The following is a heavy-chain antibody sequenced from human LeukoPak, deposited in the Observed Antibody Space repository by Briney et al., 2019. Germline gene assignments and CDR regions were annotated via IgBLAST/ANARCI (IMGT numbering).Heavy chain of an antibody. D-gene: IGHD3-3*01. CDR1: GFTFSSYW. Sequence: GGSLRLSCAASGFTFSSYWISWVRQAPGKGLEWVANIKQDGSEKYYVDSVKGRFTISRDNAKNSLYLQMNSLRAEDTAVYYCARPYYDFWSGYYTDPFDYWGQGTLVTVSS. CDR2: IKQDGSEK. J-gene: IGHJ4*02. CDR3: ARPYYDFWSGYYTDPFDY. V-gene: IGHV3-7*01.